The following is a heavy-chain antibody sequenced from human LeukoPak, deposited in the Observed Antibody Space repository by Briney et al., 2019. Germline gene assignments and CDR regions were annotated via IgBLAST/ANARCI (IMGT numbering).Heavy chain of an antibody. CDR2: TYYRSKWYN. J-gene: IGHJ5*02. V-gene: IGHV6-1*01. D-gene: IGHD3-22*01. CDR1: GDSVSSNSAA. CDR3: ARDAPDYYDSSGYNNWFDP. Sequence: SQTLSLTCAISGDSVSSNSAAWNWIRQSPSRGLEWLGRTYYRSKWYNDYAVSVKSRITINPDTSKNQFSLQLNSVTPEDTAVYYCARDAPDYYDSSGYNNWFDPWGQGTLVTVSP.